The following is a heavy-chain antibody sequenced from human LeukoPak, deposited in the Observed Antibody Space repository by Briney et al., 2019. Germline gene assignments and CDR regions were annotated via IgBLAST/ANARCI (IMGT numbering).Heavy chain of an antibody. CDR1: GGSVSSGTYF. J-gene: IGHJ4*02. CDR2: IHYSVTT. V-gene: IGHV4-61*01. CDR3: ARWGTY. Sequence: PSETLSLTCTVSGGSVSSGTYFWTWVRQPPGKGPEWIGHIHYSVTTNYNPSLKSRATMSLDTSKNQFSLKLTSVTAADTAIYFCARWGTYWGQGILVTVSS. D-gene: IGHD7-27*01.